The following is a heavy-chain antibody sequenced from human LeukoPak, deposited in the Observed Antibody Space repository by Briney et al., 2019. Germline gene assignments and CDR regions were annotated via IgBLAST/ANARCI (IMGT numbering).Heavy chain of an antibody. CDR1: GFTFDDYA. V-gene: IGHV3-9*01. CDR3: AKDSGSYGEFDY. J-gene: IGHJ4*02. D-gene: IGHD1-26*01. CDR2: ISWNSGSI. Sequence: GGSLRLSCAASGFTFDDYAMHWVRQAPGKGLEWVSGISWNSGSIGYADSVKGRFTISRDNAKSSLYLQMNSLRAEDTALYYCAKDSGSYGEFDYWGQGTLVTVSS.